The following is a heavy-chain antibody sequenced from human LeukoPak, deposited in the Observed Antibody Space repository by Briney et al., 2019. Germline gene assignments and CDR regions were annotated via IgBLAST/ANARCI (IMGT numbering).Heavy chain of an antibody. CDR2: IYYSGST. V-gene: IGHV4-31*03. CDR1: GGSISSGGYY. D-gene: IGHD2-2*01. J-gene: IGHJ5*02. CDR3: ARDAQGYCSSTSCSPPGFDP. Sequence: PSETLSLTCTVSGGSISSGGYYWSWIRQHPGKGLEWIGYIYYSGSTYYNPSPKSRVTISVDTSKNQFSLKLSSVTAADTAVYYCARDAQGYCSSTSCSPPGFDPWGQGTLVTVSS.